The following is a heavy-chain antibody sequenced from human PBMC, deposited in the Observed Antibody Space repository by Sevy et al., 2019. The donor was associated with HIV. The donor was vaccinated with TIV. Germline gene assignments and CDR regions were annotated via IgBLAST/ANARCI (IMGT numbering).Heavy chain of an antibody. D-gene: IGHD5-12*01. J-gene: IGHJ4*02. CDR1: GFSLSTTGVG. Sequence: SGPTLVNPTQTLTLTCTFSGFSLSTTGVGVGYIRQPPGKALEWLAVIYCDDDKRYSPSLKNRLTITKDTSKNQVVLKLTKMDLVDTATYDCARRYSEYDYAFDYWGQGTLVTVSS. V-gene: IGHV2-5*02. CDR3: ARRYSEYDYAFDY. CDR2: IYCDDDK.